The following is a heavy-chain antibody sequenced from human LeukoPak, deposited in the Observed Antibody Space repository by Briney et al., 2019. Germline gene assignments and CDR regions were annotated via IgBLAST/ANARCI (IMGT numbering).Heavy chain of an antibody. D-gene: IGHD3-3*01. J-gene: IGHJ4*02. CDR2: ITDNGGGT. Sequence: PGGSLRLSCAASGFIFSRYGMTWVRQAPGRGLEWLSAITDNGGGTFYADSVTGRFTISRDNSKNTLYLQLNSLRAEDTAVYYCRAVPPQLEGSWGQGTLVTVSS. CDR1: GFIFSRYG. V-gene: IGHV3-23*01. CDR3: RAVPPQLEGS.